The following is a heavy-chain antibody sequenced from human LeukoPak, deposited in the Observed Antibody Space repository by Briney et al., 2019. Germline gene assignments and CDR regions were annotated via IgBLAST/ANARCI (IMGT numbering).Heavy chain of an antibody. CDR2: INPNSGGT. CDR1: GYTFTRYY. Sequence: ASVKVSCKASGYTFTRYYMHWVRQAPGQGLEWMGWINPNSGGTNYAQKFQGRVTMTRDTSISTAYMELSRLRSDDTAVYYCARDFLWTGSDDAFDIWGQGTMVTVSS. V-gene: IGHV1-2*02. J-gene: IGHJ3*02. D-gene: IGHD3/OR15-3a*01. CDR3: ARDFLWTGSDDAFDI.